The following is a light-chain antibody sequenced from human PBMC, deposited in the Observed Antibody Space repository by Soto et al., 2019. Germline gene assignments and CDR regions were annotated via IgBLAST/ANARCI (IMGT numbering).Light chain of an antibody. CDR3: QQYSTYSLT. CDR2: VAS. CDR1: QSISGW. J-gene: IGKJ1*01. V-gene: IGKV1-5*01. Sequence: DIQMTQSPSTLSAFVGDRVTITCRASQSISGWLAWYQQKPGESPRLLMSVASSLQSGVPSRFSGSGSATEFTLTISRLQPDDFATYYCQQYSTYSLTFGQGTKVDIK.